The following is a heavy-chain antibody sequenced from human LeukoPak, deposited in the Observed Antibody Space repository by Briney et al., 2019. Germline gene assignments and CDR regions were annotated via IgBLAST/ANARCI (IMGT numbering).Heavy chain of an antibody. Sequence: SETLSLTCTVSGGSISSYYWSWIRQPAGKGLEWIGRIYTSGSTNYNPSLKSRVTMSVDTSKNQFSLKLSSVTAADTAVYYCARVSTFGGVIVPLDYYYYYYMDVWGKGTTVTVSS. CDR1: GGSISSYY. V-gene: IGHV4-4*07. D-gene: IGHD3-16*02. J-gene: IGHJ6*03. CDR3: ARVSTFGGVIVPLDYYYYYYMDV. CDR2: IYTSGST.